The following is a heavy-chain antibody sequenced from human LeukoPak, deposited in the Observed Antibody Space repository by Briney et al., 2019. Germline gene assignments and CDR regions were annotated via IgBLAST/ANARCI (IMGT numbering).Heavy chain of an antibody. V-gene: IGHV3-23*01. Sequence: GGSLRLSCAASGFTFNIYAMSWVRQAPGKGLEWVSAISGSGGSTYYADSVKGRFTISRDNSKNTLYLQMNSLRAEDTAVYYRAKDRGTVTTRGAFDIWGQGTMVTVSS. CDR1: GFTFNIYA. J-gene: IGHJ3*02. D-gene: IGHD4-17*01. CDR2: ISGSGGST. CDR3: AKDRGTVTTRGAFDI.